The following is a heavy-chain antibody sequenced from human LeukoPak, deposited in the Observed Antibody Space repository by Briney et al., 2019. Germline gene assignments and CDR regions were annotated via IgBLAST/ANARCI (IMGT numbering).Heavy chain of an antibody. Sequence: GGSLRLSCAASGFTLSSYGMSWVRQGPGKGLEWVSAISVSGNTYHADSVKGRFTISRDNAKNSLYLQMNSLRAEDTALYYCAREGLGNVFDIWGQGTMVTVSS. J-gene: IGHJ3*02. D-gene: IGHD1-26*01. CDR1: GFTLSSYG. CDR2: ISVSGNT. V-gene: IGHV3-23*01. CDR3: AREGLGNVFDI.